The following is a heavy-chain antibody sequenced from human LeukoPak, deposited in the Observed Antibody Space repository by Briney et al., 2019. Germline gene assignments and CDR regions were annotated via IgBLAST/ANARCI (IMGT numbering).Heavy chain of an antibody. V-gene: IGHV4-34*01. CDR3: ARHGVPAAMFEGGWFDP. CDR2: INHSGST. D-gene: IGHD2-2*01. CDR1: GFTFSSYW. Sequence: PGGSLRLSCAASGFTFSSYWMSWIRQPPGKGLEWIGEINHSGSTSYNPSLKSRVTISVDTSKNQFSLKLSSVTAADTAVYYCARHGVPAAMFEGGWFDPWGQGTLVTVSS. J-gene: IGHJ5*02.